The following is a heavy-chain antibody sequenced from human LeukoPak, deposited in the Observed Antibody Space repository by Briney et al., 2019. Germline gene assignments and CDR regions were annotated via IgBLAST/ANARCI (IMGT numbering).Heavy chain of an antibody. J-gene: IGHJ4*02. CDR2: ISGNGGST. Sequence: PGGSLRLSCATSQFNFNKFGMTWVRQAPGKGLEWVSSISGNGGSTQYADSVQGRFAISRDNSKNTLYLQMNSLRAEDTAVYYCGKDKQQLAYFDYWGQGTLVTVSS. V-gene: IGHV3-23*01. CDR1: QFNFNKFG. D-gene: IGHD6-13*01. CDR3: GKDKQQLAYFDY.